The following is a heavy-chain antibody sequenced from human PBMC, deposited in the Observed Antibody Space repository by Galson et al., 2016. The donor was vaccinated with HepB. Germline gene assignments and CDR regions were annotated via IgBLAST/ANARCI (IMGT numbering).Heavy chain of an antibody. CDR1: GGSFSGAY. CDR3: ARMRAFDI. V-gene: IGHV4-34*01. Sequence: ETLSLTCAVYGGSFSGAYWNWIRQSADKGLEWIGDITHSGSTNYNSSLESRVTISVETSKNQFSLKLISVTAADTAVYYCARMRAFDIWSQGTMVTVSS. J-gene: IGHJ3*02. CDR2: ITHSGST.